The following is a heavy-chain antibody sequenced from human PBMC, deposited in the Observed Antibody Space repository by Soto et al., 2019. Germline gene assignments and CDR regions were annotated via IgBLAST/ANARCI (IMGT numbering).Heavy chain of an antibody. CDR3: ARDRAENLEWLLFSPHDAFDI. V-gene: IGHV1-46*01. CDR2: INPSGGST. J-gene: IGHJ3*02. D-gene: IGHD3-3*01. CDR1: GYTFTSYY. Sequence: ASVKVSCKASGYTFTSYYMHWVRQAPGQGLEWMGIINPSGGSTSYAQKFQGRVTMTRDTSTSTVYMELGSLRSEDTAVYYCARDRAENLEWLLFSPHDAFDIWGQGTMVTVSS.